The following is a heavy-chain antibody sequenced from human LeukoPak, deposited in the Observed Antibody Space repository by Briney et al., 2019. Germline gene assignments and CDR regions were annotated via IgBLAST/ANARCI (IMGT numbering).Heavy chain of an antibody. J-gene: IGHJ5*02. D-gene: IGHD6-13*01. CDR3: ARASPIAAPETKWFDP. Sequence: ASVKVSCKASGYTFTDYHMHWVRQAPGQGLECMGWINPNSGGTNYAQKFQDRGTMTRDTSISTAYMEVSGLTSDDTAVYYWARASPIAAPETKWFDPWGQGTLVTVSS. V-gene: IGHV1-2*02. CDR2: INPNSGGT. CDR1: GYTFTDYH.